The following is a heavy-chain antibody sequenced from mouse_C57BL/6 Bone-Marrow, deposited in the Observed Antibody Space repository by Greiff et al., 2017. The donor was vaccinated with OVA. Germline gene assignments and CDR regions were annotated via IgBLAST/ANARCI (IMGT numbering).Heavy chain of an antibody. D-gene: IGHD6-1*01. J-gene: IGHJ3*01. CDR1: GYTFTSYW. CDR2: IDPSDSYT. V-gene: IGHV1-69*01. CDR3: AALSRAY. Sequence: QVQLQQPGAELVMPGASVKLSCKASGYTFTSYWLHWVKQRPGQGLEWIGEIDPSDSYTNYNQKFKGKSTLTLDKASSTAYRQLSSLTAEDSAVYYCAALSRAYWGQGTLVTVAA.